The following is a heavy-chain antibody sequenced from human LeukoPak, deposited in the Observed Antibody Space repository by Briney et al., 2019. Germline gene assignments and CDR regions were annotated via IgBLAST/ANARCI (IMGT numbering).Heavy chain of an antibody. V-gene: IGHV3-23*01. CDR3: AKDSRRYHYDSSGYYLFDS. CDR2: ISGSGGST. CDR1: GFTFSSYA. J-gene: IGHJ4*02. D-gene: IGHD3-22*01. Sequence: PGGSLRLSCAASGFTFSSYAMSWVRQAPGKGLEWVSAISGSGGSTYYADSVKGRFTISRDNSKNTLYLQMSSLRAEDTAVYYCAKDSRRYHYDSSGYYLFDSWGQGTLVTVSS.